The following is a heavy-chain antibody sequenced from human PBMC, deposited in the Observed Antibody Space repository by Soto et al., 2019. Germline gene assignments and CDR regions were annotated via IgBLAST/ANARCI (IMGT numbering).Heavy chain of an antibody. CDR2: IDPSDSYT. Sequence: PGESLKISCKGSGYSFTIYWISWVRQMPGKGLEWMGRIDPSDSYTNYSPSFQGHVTISADKSISTAYLQWSSLKASDTAMYYCAXQEPTVTIVRERYGMDVWGQGTTVTVSS. V-gene: IGHV5-10-1*01. J-gene: IGHJ6*02. CDR1: GYSFTIYW. CDR3: AXQEPTVTIVRERYGMDV. D-gene: IGHD4-4*01.